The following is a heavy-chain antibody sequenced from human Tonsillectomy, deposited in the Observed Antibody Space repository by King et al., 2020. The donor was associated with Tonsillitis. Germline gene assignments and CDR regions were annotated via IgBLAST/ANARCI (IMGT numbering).Heavy chain of an antibody. CDR3: ARTPAVVSNWFDP. V-gene: IGHV1-69*12. CDR1: GGTFSRYA. D-gene: IGHD3-22*01. J-gene: IGHJ5*02. Sequence: QLVQSGAEVKKPGSSVKVSCKASGGTFSRYAISLVRQAPGQGLEWMGGIIPIFGTANNAQKLQGRVTITADESPSTAYMERSSLRSEDTAVYYCARTPAVVSNWFDPWGQGTLVTVSS. CDR2: IIPIFGTA.